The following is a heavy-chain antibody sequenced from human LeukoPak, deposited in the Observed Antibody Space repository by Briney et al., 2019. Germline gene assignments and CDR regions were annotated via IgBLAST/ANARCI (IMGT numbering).Heavy chain of an antibody. Sequence: GGSLRLSCAASGFTFSSYSMNWVRQAPGKGLEWVSSISSSSSYIYYADSVKGRFTISRDNSKNTLYLQMNSLRAEDTAVYYCAKDLVYYYDSSGPLGYWGQGTLVTVSS. J-gene: IGHJ4*02. D-gene: IGHD3-22*01. CDR2: ISSSSSYI. CDR3: AKDLVYYYDSSGPLGY. V-gene: IGHV3-21*01. CDR1: GFTFSSYS.